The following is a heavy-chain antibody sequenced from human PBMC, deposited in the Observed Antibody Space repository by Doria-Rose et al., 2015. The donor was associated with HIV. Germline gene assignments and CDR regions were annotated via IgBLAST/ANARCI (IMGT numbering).Heavy chain of an antibody. CDR2: LNVGNGDT. V-gene: IGHV1-3*01. J-gene: IGHJ4*02. Sequence: GQRLEWMGWLNVGNGDTRYSRKFQDRVTITSDTSANTGYMALSSLRSEDTAVYYCARIHSLSSSSLGHWGQGTLGTVSS. CDR3: ARIHSLSSSSLGH. D-gene: IGHD6-13*01.